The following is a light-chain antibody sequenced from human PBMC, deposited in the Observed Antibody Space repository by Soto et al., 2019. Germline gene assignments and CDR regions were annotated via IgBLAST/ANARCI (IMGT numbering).Light chain of an antibody. Sequence: DIQMIHSPSSLSASVGDRVTITCQASQDISYYLNLYQQKPGKAPKLLIYDASNLETGVPSRFSGSGSGKDFAVAVRSVKPKDIATGWCRQYNNLLLKFGQGKRQEIK. CDR2: DAS. CDR1: QDISYY. V-gene: IGKV1-33*01. CDR3: RQYNNLLLK. J-gene: IGKJ5*01.